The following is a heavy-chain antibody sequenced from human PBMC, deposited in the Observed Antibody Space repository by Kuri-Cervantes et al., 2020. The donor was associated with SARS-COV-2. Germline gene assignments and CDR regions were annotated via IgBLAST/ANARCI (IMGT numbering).Heavy chain of an antibody. D-gene: IGHD4-17*01. CDR3: ARVYDGAPDY. V-gene: IGHV4-31*03. J-gene: IGHJ4*02. CDR1: GGSISSGGYY. CDR2: MYYGGSS. Sequence: SETLSLTCTVSGGSISSGGYYWSWFRQHPGKGLEWIAYMYYGGSSYYNPSLKSRVTISVDTSKNQFSLRLTSVTAADTAVYYCARVYDGAPDYWGQGTLVTVSS.